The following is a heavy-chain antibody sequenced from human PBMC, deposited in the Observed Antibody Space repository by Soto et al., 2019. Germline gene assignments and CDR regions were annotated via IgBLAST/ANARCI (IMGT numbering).Heavy chain of an antibody. D-gene: IGHD3-9*01. Sequence: PGGSLRLSCAAFGFTLDKYTMGWVRQAPGKGLEWVAESFSSGGTQYADSVKGRFTISRDNSRNMVFLQMSGLRVEDTALYYCARDREPDGIWTFDSWGQGALVTVSS. CDR2: SFSSGGT. CDR1: GFTLDKYT. V-gene: IGHV3-53*01. J-gene: IGHJ4*02. CDR3: ARDREPDGIWTFDS.